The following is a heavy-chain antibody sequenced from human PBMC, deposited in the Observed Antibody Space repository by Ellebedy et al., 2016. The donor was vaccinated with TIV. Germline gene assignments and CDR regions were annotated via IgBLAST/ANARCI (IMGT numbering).Heavy chain of an antibody. CDR2: IYIGGTI. V-gene: IGHV3-66*01. J-gene: IGHJ5*02. CDR3: AKDPASGYKYGSPWFDP. CDR1: GFIVSANY. D-gene: IGHD3-10*01. Sequence: PGGSLRLSCAASGFIVSANYMSWVRQAPGKGLEWLSVIYIGGTILYADSVKGRFTISKDNTKNTVYLQMNSLRAEDTAVYYCAKDPASGYKYGSPWFDPWGQGTLVTVSS.